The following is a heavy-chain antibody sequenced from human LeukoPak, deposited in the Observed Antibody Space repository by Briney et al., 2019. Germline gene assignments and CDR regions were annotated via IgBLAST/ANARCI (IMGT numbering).Heavy chain of an antibody. CDR3: AKAWPDTYYYDSTGYYYLDY. CDR2: ISSSSSYI. CDR1: GFTFSSYS. Sequence: PGGSLRLSCAASGFTFSSYSMNWVRQAPGKGLEWVSSISSSSSYIYYADSVKGRFTVSRDNSKNTLYLQMNSLRAEDTAVYYCAKAWPDTYYYDSTGYYYLDYWGQGTLVTVSS. D-gene: IGHD3-22*01. V-gene: IGHV3-21*01. J-gene: IGHJ4*02.